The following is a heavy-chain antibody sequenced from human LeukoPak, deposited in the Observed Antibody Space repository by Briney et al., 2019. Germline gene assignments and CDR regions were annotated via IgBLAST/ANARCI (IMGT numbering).Heavy chain of an antibody. Sequence: GGSLRLSCAASGFTFSSYAMSWVRQAPGKGLEWVSAISGRDGSTYYADSVKGRFTISRDNSKNTLYVQMNSLRAEDTAVYYCAKGHYYGSGSLDYWGQGTLVTVPS. J-gene: IGHJ4*02. CDR1: GFTFSSYA. CDR3: AKGHYYGSGSLDY. V-gene: IGHV3-23*01. CDR2: ISGRDGST. D-gene: IGHD3-10*01.